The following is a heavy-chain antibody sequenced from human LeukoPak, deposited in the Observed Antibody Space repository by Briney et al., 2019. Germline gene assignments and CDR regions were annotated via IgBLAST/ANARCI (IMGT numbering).Heavy chain of an antibody. CDR1: GFTFSIYS. Sequence: GGSVRLSCAASGFTFSIYSMNWVRQAPGKGLEWVSSISSSSSYIFYGDSVKGRFTISRDNAKNSLYLQMHSLRAEDTAVYYCARGYSSGWYVGYWGQGTLVTVSS. J-gene: IGHJ4*02. V-gene: IGHV3-21*01. CDR2: ISSSSSYI. CDR3: ARGYSSGWYVGY. D-gene: IGHD6-19*01.